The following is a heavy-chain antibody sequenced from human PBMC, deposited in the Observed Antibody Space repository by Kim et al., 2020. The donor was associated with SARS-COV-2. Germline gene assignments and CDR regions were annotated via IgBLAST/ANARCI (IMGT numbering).Heavy chain of an antibody. CDR2: IKNKANSYTT. Sequence: GGSLRLSCAASGFSFSDHYMDWVRQAPGKGLEWVGRIKNKANSYTTEYAASVKGRFAISRDDSRDSLYLQMNSLKTEDTAVYYCAVLPTAMTPFGYWGQGTLVTVSS. CDR1: GFSFSDHY. CDR3: AVLPTAMTPFGY. V-gene: IGHV3-72*01. J-gene: IGHJ4*02. D-gene: IGHD4-17*01.